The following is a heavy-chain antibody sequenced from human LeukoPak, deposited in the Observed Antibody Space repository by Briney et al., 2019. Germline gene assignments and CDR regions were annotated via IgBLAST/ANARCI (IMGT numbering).Heavy chain of an antibody. CDR3: ARGQSQDY. CDR2: INPNSGGT. V-gene: IGHV1-2*02. CDR1: GYTFTDYY. J-gene: IGHJ4*02. Sequence: GASVKVSCKASGYTFTDYYMHWVRQAPGQGLEWMGWINPNSGGTDYAQKFQGRVTMTRDTSISTAYMDLSGLRSDDTASYYCARGQSQDYWGQGTLVTVSS.